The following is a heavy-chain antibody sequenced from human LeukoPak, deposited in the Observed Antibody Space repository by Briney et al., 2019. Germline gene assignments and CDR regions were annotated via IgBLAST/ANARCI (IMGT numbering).Heavy chain of an antibody. D-gene: IGHD2-2*02. CDR1: GGSISSGSYY. Sequence: SETLSLTCTVSGGSISSGSYYWSWIRQPAGKGLEWIGRIYTSGGTNYNPSLKSRVAISVDTSKNQFSLKLSSVTAADTAVYYCARHYCSSTSCYTNYYYYMDVWGKGTTVTVSS. CDR2: IYTSGGT. CDR3: ARHYCSSTSCYTNYYYYMDV. V-gene: IGHV4-61*02. J-gene: IGHJ6*03.